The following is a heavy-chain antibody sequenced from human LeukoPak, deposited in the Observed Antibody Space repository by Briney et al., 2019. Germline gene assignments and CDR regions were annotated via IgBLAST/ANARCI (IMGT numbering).Heavy chain of an antibody. CDR1: GFSFTTYW. V-gene: IGHV3-7*01. J-gene: IGHJ4*02. CDR2: IKQDGTEK. CDR3: AREPSDGVVAAAAYFDY. Sequence: PGESLRLSCAASGFSFTTYWMSWVRQAPGKGLEWVANIKQDGTEKYYVDSVKGRFTISRDNAKNSLYLQMNSLRVEDTAVYYCAREPSDGVVAAAAYFDYWGQGALVTVSS. D-gene: IGHD6-13*01.